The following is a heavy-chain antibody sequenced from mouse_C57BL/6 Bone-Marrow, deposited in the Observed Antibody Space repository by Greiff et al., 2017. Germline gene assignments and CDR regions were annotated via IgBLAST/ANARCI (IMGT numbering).Heavy chain of an antibody. J-gene: IGHJ3*01. CDR3: AREDYGSNFAY. V-gene: IGHV5-16*01. Sequence: DVMLVESEGGLVQPGSSMKLSCTASGFTFSDYYMAWVRQVPEKGLEWVANINYDGSSTYYLDSLKSRFIISRDNAKNILYLQMSSLKSEDTATYYCAREDYGSNFAYWGQGTLVTVSA. D-gene: IGHD1-1*01. CDR1: GFTFSDYY. CDR2: INYDGSST.